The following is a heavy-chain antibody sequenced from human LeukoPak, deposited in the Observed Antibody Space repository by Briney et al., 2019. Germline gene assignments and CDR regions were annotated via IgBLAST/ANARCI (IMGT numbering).Heavy chain of an antibody. CDR1: GFTFSSYS. Sequence: GGSLRLSCAASGFTFSSYSMNWVRQAPGKGLEWVSSISSSSSYIYYADSVKGRFTISRDNAKNSLYLQMNSLRAEDTAVYYCAKDGDHYDSSGFGDYWGQGTLVTVSS. CDR3: AKDGDHYDSSGFGDY. V-gene: IGHV3-21*04. CDR2: ISSSSSYI. J-gene: IGHJ4*02. D-gene: IGHD3-22*01.